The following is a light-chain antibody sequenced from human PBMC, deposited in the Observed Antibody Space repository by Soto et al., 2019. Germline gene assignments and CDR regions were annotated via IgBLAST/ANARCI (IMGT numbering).Light chain of an antibody. CDR2: GAS. V-gene: IGKV3-20*01. CDR3: HQYGTPPTS. J-gene: IGKJ2*01. Sequence: EVVLTQSPGTLSLSPGERATLSCRASQRVRSSYLAWYQQKTGQSPRLLIYGASRRATGIPDRLSGSASGTDFSLTISRLEPDDCAVYYCHQYGTPPTSFVKGTKLEI. CDR1: QRVRSSY.